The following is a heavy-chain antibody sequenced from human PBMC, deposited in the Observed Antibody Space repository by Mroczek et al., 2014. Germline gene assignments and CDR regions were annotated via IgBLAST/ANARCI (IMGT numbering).Heavy chain of an antibody. CDR3: ASSGPALNSSSGHEYYYYMDV. CDR2: INPSGGST. J-gene: IGHJ6*03. V-gene: IGHV1-46*03. Sequence: QVQLVQSGAEVKKPGASVKVSCKASGYTFTSYYMHWVRQAPGQGLEWMGIINPSGGSTSYAQKFQGRVTMTRDTSTSTVYMELSSLRSEDTAVYYCASSGPALNSSSGHEYYYYMDVWGKGTTVTVSS. D-gene: IGHD6-6*01. CDR1: GYTFTSYY.